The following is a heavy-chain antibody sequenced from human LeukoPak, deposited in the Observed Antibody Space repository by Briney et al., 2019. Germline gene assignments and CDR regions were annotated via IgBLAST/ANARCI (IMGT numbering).Heavy chain of an antibody. V-gene: IGHV3-23*01. CDR3: TRVLAVVVAARYGMDV. Sequence: GGSLRLSCAASGCTFSSYAMSWVRQAPGKGLEWVSAISGSGGSTYYADSVKGRFTISRDNSKNTLYLQMNSLKTEDTAVYYCTRVLAVVVAARYGMDVWGQGTTVTVSS. J-gene: IGHJ6*02. CDR1: GCTFSSYA. CDR2: ISGSGGST. D-gene: IGHD2-15*01.